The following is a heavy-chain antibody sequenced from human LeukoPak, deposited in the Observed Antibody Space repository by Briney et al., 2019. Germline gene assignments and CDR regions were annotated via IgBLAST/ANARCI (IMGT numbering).Heavy chain of an antibody. D-gene: IGHD6-13*01. CDR1: GYIFTTYG. V-gene: IGHV1-18*01. CDR3: ARDHSSSGQLFDY. CDR2: ISAYNGDT. J-gene: IGHJ4*02. Sequence: GASVKVSCKASGYIFTTYGMSWVRQAPGQGLEWMGWISAYNGDTMYEQKLQGRLTMTTDTSTNTAYMELRSLRSDDTAVYYCARDHSSSGQLFDYWGQGTPVTVSS.